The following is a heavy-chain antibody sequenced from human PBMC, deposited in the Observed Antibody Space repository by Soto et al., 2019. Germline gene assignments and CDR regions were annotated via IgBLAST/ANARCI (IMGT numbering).Heavy chain of an antibody. CDR2: MSPGGTVT. J-gene: IGHJ4*02. CDR3: VKEGYRSLES. Sequence: GGSLRLSCAASGFTLSSKWMHWVRQTPGEGLVWVSRMSPGGTVTQYADSAKGRFTISRDNTKNTLHLQMDSLRVEDTAVYYCVKEGYRSLESWGQGTLVTVSS. D-gene: IGHD5-12*01. V-gene: IGHV3-74*03. CDR1: GFTLSSKW.